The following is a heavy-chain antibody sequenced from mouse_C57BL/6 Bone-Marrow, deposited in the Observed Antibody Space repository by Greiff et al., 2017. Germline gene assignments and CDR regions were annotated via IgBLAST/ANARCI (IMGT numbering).Heavy chain of an antibody. D-gene: IGHD3-1*01. CDR1: GYAFTNYL. V-gene: IGHV1-54*01. Sequence: VHLVESGAELVRPGTSVKVSCKASGYAFTNYLIEWVKQRPGQGLEWIGVINPGSGGTNYNEKFKGKATLTADKSSSTAYMQLSSLTSEDSAVYFCARSGYFDFDVWGTGTTVTVSS. CDR2: INPGSGGT. J-gene: IGHJ1*03. CDR3: ARSGYFDFDV.